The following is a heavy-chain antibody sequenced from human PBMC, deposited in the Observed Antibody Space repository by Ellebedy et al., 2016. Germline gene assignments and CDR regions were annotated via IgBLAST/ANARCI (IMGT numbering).Heavy chain of an antibody. CDR2: IYNSGST. V-gene: IGHV4-59*01. J-gene: IGHJ4*02. CDR1: GGSISNSY. CDR3: ARTGYTSGWYPAYYFDN. D-gene: IGHD6-19*01. Sequence: SETLSLTCTVSGGSISNSYWSWIRQPPGKGLEWIGYIYNSGSTNDNPSLKSRVTISVDTSKNQFSLRLSAVTAADTAVYYCARTGYTSGWYPAYYFDNWGQGILVTVSS.